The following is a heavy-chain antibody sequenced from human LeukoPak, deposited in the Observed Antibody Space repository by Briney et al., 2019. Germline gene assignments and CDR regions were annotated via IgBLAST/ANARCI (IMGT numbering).Heavy chain of an antibody. CDR3: ARGDNPDYDILTLDAFDI. D-gene: IGHD3-9*01. CDR2: IKQDGSEK. Sequence: GGSLRLSCAASGFTFSSYWMSWVRQAPGKGLEWVANIKQDGSEKYYVDSVKGRFTISRDNAKNSLYLQMNSLRAEDTAVYYCARGDNPDYDILTLDAFDIWGQGTMVTVSS. CDR1: GFTFSSYW. J-gene: IGHJ3*02. V-gene: IGHV3-7*01.